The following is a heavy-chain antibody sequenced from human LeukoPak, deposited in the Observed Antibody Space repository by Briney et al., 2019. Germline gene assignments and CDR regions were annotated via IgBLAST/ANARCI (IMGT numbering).Heavy chain of an antibody. D-gene: IGHD6-13*01. V-gene: IGHV1-8*01. Sequence: ASVKVSCKASGYTFTSYDINWLRQATGQGLEWMGWMNPNSGNTGYAQKFQGRVTMTRNTSISTAYMELSSLRSEDTAVYYCARPSRIAAAGTASLRYWGQGTLVTVSS. CDR3: ARPSRIAAAGTASLRY. CDR2: MNPNSGNT. J-gene: IGHJ4*02. CDR1: GYTFTSYD.